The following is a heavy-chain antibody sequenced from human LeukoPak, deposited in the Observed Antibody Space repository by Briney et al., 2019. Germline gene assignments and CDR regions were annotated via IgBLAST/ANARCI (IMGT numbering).Heavy chain of an antibody. D-gene: IGHD2-2*01. CDR1: GFTFSSYG. CDR3: AKVGGSTSFFDP. J-gene: IGHJ5*02. V-gene: IGHV3-30*02. Sequence: GGSLRLSCAASGFTFSSYGMHWVRQAPGKGLEWVAFIRYDGSNKYYADSVKGRFTISRDNSKNTLYLQMNSLRAEDTAVYYCAKVGGSTSFFDPWRQGTLVTVSS. CDR2: IRYDGSNK.